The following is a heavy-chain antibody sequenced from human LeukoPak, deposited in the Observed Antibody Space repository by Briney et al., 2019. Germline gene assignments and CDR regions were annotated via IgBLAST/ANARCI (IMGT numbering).Heavy chain of an antibody. Sequence: SETLSLTCTVSGGSISSGDYYWSWIRQPPGKGLEWIGYIYYSGSTYYNPSLKSRVTISVDTSKNQFSLKLSSVTAADTAVYYCARDRRGRYCSSTSCHSGIYYYYYYMDVWGKGTTVTIPS. CDR3: ARDRRGRYCSSTSCHSGIYYYYYYMDV. J-gene: IGHJ6*03. CDR2: IYYSGST. V-gene: IGHV4-30-4*08. CDR1: GGSISSGDYY. D-gene: IGHD2-2*01.